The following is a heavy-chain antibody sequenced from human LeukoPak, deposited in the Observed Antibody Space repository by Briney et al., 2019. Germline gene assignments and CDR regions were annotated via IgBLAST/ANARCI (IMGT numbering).Heavy chain of an antibody. CDR3: ARPRIAAAGYAFDI. Sequence: GESLKISCKDSGYSFINYWIGWVRQMPGKGLEWMGIIYPGDSDTRYSPPFQGQVTISADKSINTAYLQWSSLKASDTAMYYCARPRIAAAGYAFDIWAKGQWSPSLQ. D-gene: IGHD6-13*01. V-gene: IGHV5-51*01. CDR1: GYSFINYW. CDR2: IYPGDSDT. J-gene: IGHJ3*02.